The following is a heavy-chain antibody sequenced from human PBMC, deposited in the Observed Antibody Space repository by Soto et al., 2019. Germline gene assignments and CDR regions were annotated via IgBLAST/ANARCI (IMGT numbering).Heavy chain of an antibody. CDR3: AKDPLTTPYFYYMDV. CDR2: ISGSGGST. Sequence: PGGSLRLSCAASGFTFSSYAMSWVRQAPGKGLEWVSAISGSGGSTYYADSVKGRFTISRDNSKSTLFLLMKSLRAEDTAVYYCAKDPLTTPYFYYMDVWGKGTTVTVSS. J-gene: IGHJ6*03. D-gene: IGHD3-22*01. CDR1: GFTFSSYA. V-gene: IGHV3-23*01.